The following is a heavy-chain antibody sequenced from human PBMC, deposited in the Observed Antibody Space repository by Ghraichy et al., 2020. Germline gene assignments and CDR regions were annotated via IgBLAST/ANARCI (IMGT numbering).Heavy chain of an antibody. J-gene: IGHJ4*02. D-gene: IGHD6-13*01. Sequence: TLSLTCAVSGGSISSGGYSWSWIRQPPGKGLEWIGYIYHSGSTYYNTSLKSRVTISVDRSKNQFSLKLSSVTAADTAVYYCARGSSSWYFFDYWGQGTLVTVSS. CDR3: ARGSSSWYFFDY. CDR2: IYHSGST. CDR1: GGSISSGGYS. V-gene: IGHV4-30-2*01.